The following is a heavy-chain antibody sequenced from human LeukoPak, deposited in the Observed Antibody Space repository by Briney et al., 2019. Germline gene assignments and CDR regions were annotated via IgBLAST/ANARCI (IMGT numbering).Heavy chain of an antibody. CDR2: IYYSGST. CDR3: ARAEPSIVVVTVIRVGHDAFDI. D-gene: IGHD2-21*02. Sequence: SETLSLTCTVSGGSISSYYWSWIRQPPGKGLEWIGYIYYSGSTNYNPSLKSRVTISVDTSKNQFSLKLSSVTAADTAVYYCARAEPSIVVVTVIRVGHDAFDIWGQGTMVTVSS. J-gene: IGHJ3*02. V-gene: IGHV4-59*01. CDR1: GGSISSYY.